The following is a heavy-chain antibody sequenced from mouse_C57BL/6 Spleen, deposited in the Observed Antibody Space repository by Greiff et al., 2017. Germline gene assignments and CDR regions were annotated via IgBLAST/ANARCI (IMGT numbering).Heavy chain of an antibody. V-gene: IGHV1-55*01. D-gene: IGHD1-1*01. Sequence: QVQLQQPGAELVKPGASVKMPCKASGYTFTSYWITWVKQRPGQGLEWIGDIYPGSGSTTYNEKFKSKATLTVDTSSSTAYMQLRSLTSEDSAVYYCARDYGSSSRAMDYWGQGTSVTVSS. J-gene: IGHJ4*01. CDR3: ARDYGSSSRAMDY. CDR2: IYPGSGST. CDR1: GYTFTSYW.